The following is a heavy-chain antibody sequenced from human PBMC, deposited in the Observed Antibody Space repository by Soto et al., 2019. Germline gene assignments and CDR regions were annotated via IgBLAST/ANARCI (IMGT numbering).Heavy chain of an antibody. J-gene: IGHJ5*02. D-gene: IGHD1-26*01. CDR1: GGTFKKYG. V-gene: IGHV1-69*12. CDR3: AGEVGGTGLHL. Sequence: QVQLVQSGAEVKKPGSSVRVSCRTSGGTFKKYGFSWVRQAPGQGLEWMGGIIPMYGIANYGQIFQGRLTITADESTNTVYMDLTSLKSDDTAVYYWAGEVGGTGLHLWGQGTQVTVSS. CDR2: IIPMYGIA.